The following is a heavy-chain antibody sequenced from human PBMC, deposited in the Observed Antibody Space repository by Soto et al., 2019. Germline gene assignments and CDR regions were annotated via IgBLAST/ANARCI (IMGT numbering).Heavy chain of an antibody. V-gene: IGHV1-69*06. D-gene: IGHD3-22*01. CDR1: GGTFSSYA. CDR2: IIPIFGTA. Sequence: SVKVSCKASGGTFSSYAISWVRQAPGQGLEWMGGIIPIFGTANYAQKFQGRVTITADKSTSTAYMELRSLRSEDTAVYYCARAGYDSSGYSVIWGQGTLVTVSS. CDR3: ARAGYDSSGYSVI. J-gene: IGHJ4*02.